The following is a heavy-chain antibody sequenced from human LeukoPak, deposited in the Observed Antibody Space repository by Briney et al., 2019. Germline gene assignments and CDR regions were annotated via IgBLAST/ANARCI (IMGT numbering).Heavy chain of an antibody. Sequence: SETLSLTCTVSGGSISSYYWSWIRQPPGKGLEWIGYIYYSGSTNYNPSLKSRVTISVDTSKNQFSLKLSSVTAADTAVYYCARHFRSSGYYVGYFQHWGQGTPVTVSS. CDR3: ARHFRSSGYYVGYFQH. J-gene: IGHJ1*01. CDR2: IYYSGST. V-gene: IGHV4-59*08. D-gene: IGHD3-22*01. CDR1: GGSISSYY.